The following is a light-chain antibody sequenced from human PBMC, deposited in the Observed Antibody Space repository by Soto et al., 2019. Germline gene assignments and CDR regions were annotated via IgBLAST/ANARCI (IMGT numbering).Light chain of an antibody. CDR3: SSFISSFFYV. CDR1: GSDVGGYNY. V-gene: IGLV2-14*01. J-gene: IGLJ1*01. Sequence: QSALTQPASVSGSPGQSIAISCTGSGSDVGGYNYVSWYQQHPGKAPKLIIYGVSHRPSGVSPRFSASRSAYTASLTISALQHQGVADYYCSSFISSFFYVFGPGTKGTVL. CDR2: GVS.